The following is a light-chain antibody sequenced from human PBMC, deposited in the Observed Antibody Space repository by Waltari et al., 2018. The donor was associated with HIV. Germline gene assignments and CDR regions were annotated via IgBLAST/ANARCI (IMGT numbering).Light chain of an antibody. CDR2: SAS. V-gene: IGKV3-20*01. CDR3: QQYGSSPVT. Sequence: EIVLTQSPGPLSLSLGARATLSCRASQSVTSDYLAWYQQEPGKTPRLLMYSASYRDSGIPDRFSGSGSGTDFTLNISRLEPEDFAVYSCQQYGSSPVTFGQGTKLEIK. CDR1: QSVTSDY. J-gene: IGKJ2*01.